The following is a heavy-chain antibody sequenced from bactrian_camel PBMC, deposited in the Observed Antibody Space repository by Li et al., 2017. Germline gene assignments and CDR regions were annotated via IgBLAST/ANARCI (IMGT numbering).Heavy chain of an antibody. D-gene: IGHD6*01. CDR2: FRYTFGRTT. J-gene: IGHJ4*01. CDR1: GYTYSIHC. Sequence: HVQLVESGGASVQAGGSLRLSCQASGYTYSIHCMAWFRQAPGMEREQVAVFRYTFGRTTYYADSVKGRFTISRDDARNTVYLQMNNLKPEDTAIYYCAADVGSMSGNCQPNYWGQGTQVTVS. CDR3: AADVGSMSGNCQPNY. V-gene: IGHV3-3*01.